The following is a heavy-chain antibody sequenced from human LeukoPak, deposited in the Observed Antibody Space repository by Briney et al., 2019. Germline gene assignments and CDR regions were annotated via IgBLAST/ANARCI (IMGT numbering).Heavy chain of an antibody. CDR1: GFTLSSYV. Sequence: GGSLRLSCAASGFTLSSYVMSWVRQAPGKGLEWVSGICGSCGSTYYADSVKGRFTISRDNSKNTLYLQMNSLRAEDTAVYYCAKGRWEVNLSDAFDIWGQGSMVTVSS. D-gene: IGHD1-26*01. J-gene: IGHJ3*02. V-gene: IGHV3-23*01. CDR2: ICGSCGST. CDR3: AKGRWEVNLSDAFDI.